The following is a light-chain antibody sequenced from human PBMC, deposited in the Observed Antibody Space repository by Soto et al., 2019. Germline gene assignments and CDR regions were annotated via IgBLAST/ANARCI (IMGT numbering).Light chain of an antibody. CDR3: SSYTSTSTLYV. J-gene: IGLJ1*01. CDR2: DVS. Sequence: QSALTQPAYVSGSPGQSITISCTGTSSDIGGYNYVSWYQPLPGKVPKLIIYDVSNRPSGVSDRFSGSKSGNAASLTISGLQAEDEAAYYCSSYTSTSTLYVFGTGTKVTVL. V-gene: IGLV2-14*03. CDR1: SSDIGGYNY.